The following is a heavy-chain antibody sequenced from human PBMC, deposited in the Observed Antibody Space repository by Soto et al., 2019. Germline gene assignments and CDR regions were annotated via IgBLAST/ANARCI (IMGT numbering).Heavy chain of an antibody. CDR3: AKDLYYYDFSLDDY. CDR1: GFTFSSYA. CDR2: VSYDGSHE. D-gene: IGHD3-16*01. Sequence: LRLSFAASGFTFSSYAMHWVRQAPGKGLEWVAVVSYDGSHENYADSVKGRFTISRDNSKNTVFLQMNSLRVEDTAVYYCAKDLYYYDFSLDDYWGQGTLVTVSS. J-gene: IGHJ4*02. V-gene: IGHV3-30*18.